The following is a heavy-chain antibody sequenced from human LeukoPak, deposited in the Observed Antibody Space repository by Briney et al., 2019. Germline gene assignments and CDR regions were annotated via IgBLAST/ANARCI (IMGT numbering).Heavy chain of an antibody. D-gene: IGHD6-19*01. CDR3: ARGGKRALAGTRSPQYFQH. J-gene: IGHJ1*01. CDR1: GFTFSSYA. Sequence: GGSLRLSCAASGFTFSSYAMHWVRQAPGKGLEWVAVISYDGSNKYYADSVKGRFTISRDSSKNTLYVQMNSLRSEDTAVYYCARGGKRALAGTRSPQYFQHWGQGTLVTVSS. V-gene: IGHV3-30*04. CDR2: ISYDGSNK.